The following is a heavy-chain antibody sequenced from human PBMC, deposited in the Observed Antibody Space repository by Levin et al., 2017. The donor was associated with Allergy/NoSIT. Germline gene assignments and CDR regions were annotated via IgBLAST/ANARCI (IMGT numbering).Heavy chain of an antibody. CDR1: GFTFSNFA. V-gene: IGHV3-30-3*01. CDR3: ARGNDYFGSGVDAFDI. J-gene: IGHJ3*02. D-gene: IGHD3-10*01. Sequence: GGSLRLSCETSGFTFSNFAMHWVRQAPGKGLEWVAAISYDGINKYYADSVKGRFTISRDKSKNTLYLQMNSLRAEDTAIYYCARGNDYFGSGVDAFDIWGPGTMVAVSS. CDR2: ISYDGINK.